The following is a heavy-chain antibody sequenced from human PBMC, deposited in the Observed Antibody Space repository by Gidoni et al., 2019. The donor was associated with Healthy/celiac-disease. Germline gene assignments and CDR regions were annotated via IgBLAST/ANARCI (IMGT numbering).Heavy chain of an antibody. CDR3: ARDGTGTHVDLDY. CDR1: GFTFSDYY. CDR2: ISSSGSTI. D-gene: IGHD1-7*01. J-gene: IGHJ4*02. V-gene: IGHV3-11*01. Sequence: GCLVKPGGSLRLSCAASGFTFSDYYMSWIRQAPGKGLEWVSHISSSGSTIYYADAVKGRFTISRDNAKNSLYLQMNSLRAEDTAVYYCARDGTGTHVDLDYWGQGTLVTVSS.